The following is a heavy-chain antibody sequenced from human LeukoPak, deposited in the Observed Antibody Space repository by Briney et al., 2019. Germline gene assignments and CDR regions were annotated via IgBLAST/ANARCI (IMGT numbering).Heavy chain of an antibody. J-gene: IGHJ4*02. CDR1: GFTLSSNY. D-gene: IGHD6-13*01. Sequence: GGSLRLSCAASGFTLSSNYMSWVRQRPGKGLEWVSVIYSGGSTYYADSVKGRFTISRDNSKNTLYLQMNSLRAEDTAVYYCARAYGSSWPFDYWGQGTLVTVSS. CDR2: IYSGGST. V-gene: IGHV3-53*01. CDR3: ARAYGSSWPFDY.